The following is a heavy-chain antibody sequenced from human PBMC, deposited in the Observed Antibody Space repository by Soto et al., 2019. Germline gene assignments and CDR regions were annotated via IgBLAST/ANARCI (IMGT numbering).Heavy chain of an antibody. CDR2: INHSGST. D-gene: IGHD2-15*01. CDR3: ARGPPRGYCSGGSCYSVHYYYGMDV. Sequence: QVQLQQWGAGLLKPSETLSLTCAVYGGSFSGYYWSWIRQPPGKGLEWIGEINHSGSTNYNPSLKSRVHISVDTSKNQFSLKLSPGTAADTAVYYRARGPPRGYCSGGSCYSVHYYYGMDVWGQGTTVTVSS. CDR1: GGSFSGYY. V-gene: IGHV4-34*01. J-gene: IGHJ6*02.